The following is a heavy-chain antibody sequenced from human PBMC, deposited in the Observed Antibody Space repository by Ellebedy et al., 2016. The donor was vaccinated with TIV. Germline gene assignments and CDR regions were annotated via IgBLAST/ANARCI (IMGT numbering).Heavy chain of an antibody. Sequence: GESLKISCAASGFTLSNYWMTWVRQTAGKGLEWVANIRQDGSEKFYVGSVRGRFTISRDNAKKLVYLQMNSLRAEDTAVYYCAREDRRQSDFWSGYYSGLYYYGMDVWGQGTTVTVSS. CDR2: IRQDGSEK. D-gene: IGHD3-3*01. CDR1: GFTLSNYW. J-gene: IGHJ6*02. V-gene: IGHV3-7*01. CDR3: AREDRRQSDFWSGYYSGLYYYGMDV.